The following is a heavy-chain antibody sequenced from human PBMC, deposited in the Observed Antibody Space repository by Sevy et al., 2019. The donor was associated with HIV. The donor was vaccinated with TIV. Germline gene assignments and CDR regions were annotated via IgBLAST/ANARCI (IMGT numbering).Heavy chain of an antibody. CDR2: ITVTGITI. J-gene: IGHJ6*02. CDR1: GFTFTDYY. D-gene: IGHD3-16*01. V-gene: IGHV3-11*01. CDR3: SRGMISPVADV. Sequence: GGSLRLSCAASGFTFTDYYMSWIRQAPGKGLEWVSYITVTGITIYYADSVKGRFTISRDNAKNSLYLQMNSLRAEDTAVYYCSRGMISPVADVWGQGTTVTVSS.